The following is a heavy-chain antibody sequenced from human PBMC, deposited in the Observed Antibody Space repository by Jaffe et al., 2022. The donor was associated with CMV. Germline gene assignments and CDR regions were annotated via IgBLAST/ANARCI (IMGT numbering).Heavy chain of an antibody. D-gene: IGHD3-10*01. Sequence: QVQLVESGGGVVQPGRSLRLSCAASGFTFSSYGMHWVRQAPGKGLEWVAVIWYDGSNKYYADSVKGRFTISRDNSKNTLYLQMNSLRAEDTAVYYCARVWFGDQRGLDYWGQGTLVTVSS. J-gene: IGHJ4*02. CDR2: IWYDGSNK. V-gene: IGHV3-33*01. CDR3: ARVWFGDQRGLDY. CDR1: GFTFSSYG.